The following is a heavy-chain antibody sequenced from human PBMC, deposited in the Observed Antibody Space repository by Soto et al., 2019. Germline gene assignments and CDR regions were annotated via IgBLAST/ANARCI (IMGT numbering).Heavy chain of an antibody. J-gene: IGHJ4*02. CDR1: GGSIDSSNFY. CDR3: ARHGAWAPLDD. V-gene: IGHV4-39*01. Sequence: QLQLQESGPGLVKPSETLSLTCSVSGGSIDSSNFYWAWVRQPPGEGLEWIGSTYYRANTYYNSSLKSRVSISVDTSKNRFSLRLNSVTAADTAVYYCARHGAWAPLDDRGQGTLVTVSS. CDR2: TYYRANT. D-gene: IGHD3-16*01.